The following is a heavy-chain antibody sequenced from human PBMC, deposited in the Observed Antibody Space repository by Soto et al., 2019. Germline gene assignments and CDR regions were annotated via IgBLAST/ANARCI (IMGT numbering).Heavy chain of an antibody. CDR1: GASITSGGYS. V-gene: IGHV4-61*05. Sequence: SETLSLTCTVSGASITSGGYSWGWIRQPPGKGLEWIGYMYYSGSTHYNPSLKSRVTISVDKSKNQFSLKLTSVTAADTAVYYCARDQLEGNWFDPWGQGTLVTVSS. J-gene: IGHJ5*02. CDR2: MYYSGST. CDR3: ARDQLEGNWFDP. D-gene: IGHD1-1*01.